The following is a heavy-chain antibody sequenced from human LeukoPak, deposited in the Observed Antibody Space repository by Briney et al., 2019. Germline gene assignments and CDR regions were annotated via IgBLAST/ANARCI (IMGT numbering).Heavy chain of an antibody. D-gene: IGHD6-13*01. CDR2: IYDSGST. J-gene: IGHJ5*02. V-gene: IGHV4-39*01. CDR1: GGSIRSSYYY. CDR3: ASLVVGSSLVWFDP. Sequence: SETLSLTCTVSGGSIRSSYYYWGWIRQPPGKGLEWIGSIYDSGSTYYNPSLKSRVTISVDTSKNQFSLKLNSVTAADTAVYYCASLVVGSSLVWFDPWGQGTLVTVSS.